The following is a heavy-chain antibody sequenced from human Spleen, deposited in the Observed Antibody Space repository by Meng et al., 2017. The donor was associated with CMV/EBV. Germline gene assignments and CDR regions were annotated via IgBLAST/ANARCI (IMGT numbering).Heavy chain of an antibody. Sequence: GESLKISCAASGFTFSSYAMHWVRQAPGKGLEWVSVIYSGCSTYYADSVKGRFTISRDNSKNTLYLQMNSLRAEDTAVYYCARVLRQYYDFWSGPEYGMDVRGQGTTVTVSS. D-gene: IGHD3-3*01. J-gene: IGHJ6*02. CDR2: IYSGCST. CDR1: GFTFSSYA. V-gene: IGHV3-53*01. CDR3: ARVLRQYYDFWSGPEYGMDV.